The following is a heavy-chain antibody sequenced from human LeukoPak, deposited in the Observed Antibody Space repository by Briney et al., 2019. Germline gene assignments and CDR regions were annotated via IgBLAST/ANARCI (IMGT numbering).Heavy chain of an antibody. D-gene: IGHD3-10*01. J-gene: IGHJ4*02. CDR2: IYSGGST. Sequence: GGSLRLSCAASGFTVSSNYMSWVRQAPGKGLEWVSVIYSGGSTYYADSVKGRFTISRDNSQNTLYLQMNSLRAEDTAVYYCARVLMVRGVTPSYYFDYWGQGTLVTVSS. CDR1: GFTVSSNY. CDR3: ARVLMVRGVTPSYYFDY. V-gene: IGHV3-66*02.